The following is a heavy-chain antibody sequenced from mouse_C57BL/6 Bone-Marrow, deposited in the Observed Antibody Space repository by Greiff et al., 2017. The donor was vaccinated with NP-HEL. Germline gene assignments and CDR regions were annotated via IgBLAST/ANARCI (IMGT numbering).Heavy chain of an antibody. D-gene: IGHD2-5*01. V-gene: IGHV1-82*01. CDR1: GYAFSSSW. J-gene: IGHJ2*01. Sequence: QVQLQQSGPELVKPGASVKISCKASGYAFSSSWMNWVKQRPGKGLEWIGRIYPGDGDTNYNGKFKGKATLTADKSSSTAYMQLSSLTSEDSAVDFCAKESSYYSNSIVTTCYFDYWGQGTTLTVSS. CDR2: IYPGDGDT. CDR3: AKESSYYSNSIVTTCYFDY.